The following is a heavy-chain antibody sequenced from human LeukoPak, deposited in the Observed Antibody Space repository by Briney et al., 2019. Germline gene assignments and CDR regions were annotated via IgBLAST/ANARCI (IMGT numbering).Heavy chain of an antibody. Sequence: GGSLRLSCAASGFTFSRFSMNWVRQAPGKGLEWLSYISSGDSTIYYADSVKGRFTISRDNARKSLYLQMNSLRAEDTAVYYCARRPFFDNSTYYPFNYWGQGTLVAVSS. CDR3: ARRPFFDNSTYYPFNY. D-gene: IGHD3-22*01. J-gene: IGHJ4*02. CDR2: ISSGDSTI. V-gene: IGHV3-48*01. CDR1: GFTFSRFS.